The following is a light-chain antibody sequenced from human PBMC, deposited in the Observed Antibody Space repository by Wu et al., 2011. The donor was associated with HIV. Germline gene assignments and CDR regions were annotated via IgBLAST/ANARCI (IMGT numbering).Light chain of an antibody. CDR2: DAS. J-gene: IGKJ4*01. CDR1: QSVKTN. CDR3: QHYDNSPQVT. V-gene: IGKV3D-15*02. Sequence: TLSCRASQSVKTNLAWYQQKRGQAPRLLIYDASTRATGIPARFLGTGSGTDFTLTISRLEPEDFTVYYCQHYDNSPQVTFGGGTKVEIK.